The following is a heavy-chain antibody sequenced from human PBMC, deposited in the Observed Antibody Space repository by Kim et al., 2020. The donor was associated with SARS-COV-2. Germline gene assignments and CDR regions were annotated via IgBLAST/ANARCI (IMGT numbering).Heavy chain of an antibody. D-gene: IGHD3-10*01. J-gene: IGHJ6*02. CDR2: ISYDGSNK. CDR3: ARDHSVGSGSYRGHYYYYGMDV. V-gene: IGHV3-33*05. CDR1: GFTFSSYG. Sequence: GGSLRLSCAASGFTFSSYGMHWVRQAPGKGLEWVAVISYDGSNKYYADSVKGRFTISRDNSKNTLYLQMNSLRAEDTAVYYCARDHSVGSGSYRGHYYYYGMDVWGQGTTVTVSS.